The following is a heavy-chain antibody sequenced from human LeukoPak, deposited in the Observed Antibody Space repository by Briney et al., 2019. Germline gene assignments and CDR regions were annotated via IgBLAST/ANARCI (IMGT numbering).Heavy chain of an antibody. J-gene: IGHJ5*02. Sequence: GESLKISCKGSGYSFTNHWIVWVRQMPGKSLQWMGIIYPGDSDTRYSPSFQGQVTISADKSISTAYLQWSSLKASDTAMYYCARRYGGSWFDPWGQGTLVTVSS. V-gene: IGHV5-51*01. CDR1: GYSFTNHW. CDR2: IYPGDSDT. CDR3: ARRYGGSWFDP. D-gene: IGHD3-10*01.